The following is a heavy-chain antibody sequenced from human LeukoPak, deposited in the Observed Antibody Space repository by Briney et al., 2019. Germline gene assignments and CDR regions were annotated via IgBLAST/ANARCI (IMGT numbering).Heavy chain of an antibody. Sequence: GGSLRLSCAASGFTFSSYWMHWVRQAPGKRLVWVSRINSDGSSTSYADSVKGRFTISRDNAKNTLYLQMNSLRAEDTAVYYCAREGSGWYFRQFDYWGQGTLVTVSS. CDR1: GFTFSSYW. J-gene: IGHJ4*02. CDR3: AREGSGWYFRQFDY. CDR2: INSDGSST. V-gene: IGHV3-74*01. D-gene: IGHD6-19*01.